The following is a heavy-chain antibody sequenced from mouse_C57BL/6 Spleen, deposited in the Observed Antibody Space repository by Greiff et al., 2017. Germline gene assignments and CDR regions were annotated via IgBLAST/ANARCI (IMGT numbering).Heavy chain of an antibody. J-gene: IGHJ3*01. CDR3: ASTLAY. Sequence: VQLQQSGPELVKPGASVKISCKASGYTFTDYYMNWVKQSHGQSLEWIGDINPNNGGTSYNQKFKGKDTLTVDKSSSTAYMELRSLTSEDSAVYYCASTLAYWGQGTLVTVSA. CDR2: INPNNGGT. CDR1: GYTFTDYY. V-gene: IGHV1-26*01.